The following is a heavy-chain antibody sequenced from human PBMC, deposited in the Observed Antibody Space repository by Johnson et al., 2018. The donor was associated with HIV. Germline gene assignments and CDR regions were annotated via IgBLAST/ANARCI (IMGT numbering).Heavy chain of an antibody. CDR3: ARDRELLRADDAFDI. D-gene: IGHD1-26*01. CDR2: INSDGSDT. J-gene: IGHJ3*02. V-gene: IGHV3-74*01. CDR1: RFTFSSYW. Sequence: EVQLVESGGGVVQPGGSLRLSCAASRFTFSSYWMHWVRQVPGKGLVWVSGINSDGSDTRYADSVKGRFTISRDNSKNTLYLQMNSLRAEDTAVYYCARDRELLRADDAFDIWGQGTMVTVSS.